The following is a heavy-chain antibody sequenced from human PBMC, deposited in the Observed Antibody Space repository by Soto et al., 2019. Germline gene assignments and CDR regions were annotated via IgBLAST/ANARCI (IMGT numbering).Heavy chain of an antibody. V-gene: IGHV4-59*01. J-gene: IGHJ2*01. CDR3: ARAGTNSRYFDL. CDR2: IYYSGTT. Sequence: WTWIRQPPGKGLEWIGYIYYSGTTNYNPSLEGRVTISVDTSKNQFSLKLNSVTAADTAVYFCARAGTNSRYFDLWGRGTLVTVSS. D-gene: IGHD7-27*01.